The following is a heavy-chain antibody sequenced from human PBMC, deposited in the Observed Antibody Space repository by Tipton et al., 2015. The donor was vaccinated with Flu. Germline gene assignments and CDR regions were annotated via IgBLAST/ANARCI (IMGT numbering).Heavy chain of an antibody. Sequence: VQLVQSGGGLVQPGGSLRLSCAASGFTFSSYEMNWVRQAPGKGLEWVSYISSSGSTIYYADSVKGRFTISRDNAKNSLYLQMNSLRAEDTAVYYCARTVWGYSGGGDALDIWGQGQWSPSLQ. CDR2: ISSSGSTI. CDR3: ARTVWGYSGGGDALDI. D-gene: IGHD6-19*01. CDR1: GFTFSSYE. J-gene: IGHJ3*02. V-gene: IGHV3-48*03.